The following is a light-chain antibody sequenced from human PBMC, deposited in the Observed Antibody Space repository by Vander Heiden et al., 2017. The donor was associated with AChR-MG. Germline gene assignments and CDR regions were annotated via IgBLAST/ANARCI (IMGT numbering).Light chain of an antibody. Sequence: QSVLTQPPSASGTPGQRITISCSGSNSNIGSHFVYWYQKLPGRAPKLLIYADNQRPSGVPDRFSGSKSGTSASLAISELQSEDEADYHCAAWDETHVVFGGGTKLTVL. J-gene: IGLJ2*01. CDR3: AAWDETHVV. CDR2: ADN. CDR1: NSNIGSHF. V-gene: IGLV1-47*02.